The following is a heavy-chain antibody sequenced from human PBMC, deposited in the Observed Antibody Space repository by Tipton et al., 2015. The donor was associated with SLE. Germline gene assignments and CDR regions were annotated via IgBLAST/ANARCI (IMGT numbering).Heavy chain of an antibody. V-gene: IGHV4-31*03. Sequence: GLVKPSQTLSLSCTISGASISGGAYYWSWIRQHPGKGLEWIGYIYYSGSTFYNPSLKSRLTLSLDTSEKQFSLKLSSVTAADTAVYYCARGSRDSIYYYYYMDVWGKGTTVTVSS. D-gene: IGHD2-15*01. CDR1: GASISGGAYY. J-gene: IGHJ6*03. CDR2: IYYSGST. CDR3: ARGSRDSIYYYYYMDV.